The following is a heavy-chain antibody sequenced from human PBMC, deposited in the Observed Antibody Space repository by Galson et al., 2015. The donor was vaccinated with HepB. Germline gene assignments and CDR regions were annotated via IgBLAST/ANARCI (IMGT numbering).Heavy chain of an antibody. D-gene: IGHD1-26*01. Sequence: SETLSLTCTVSADSVSRSNHYWAWIRQPPGKALEWIGSIYYSGTTFYDPSLESRVAMSIDTSKNQFSLRLTSVTVADTAIYYCGRLPLVGHTSAYGGRGPLVTVSA. CDR3: GRLPLVGHTSAY. J-gene: IGHJ1*01. CDR1: ADSVSRSNHY. V-gene: IGHV4-39*01. CDR2: IYYSGTT.